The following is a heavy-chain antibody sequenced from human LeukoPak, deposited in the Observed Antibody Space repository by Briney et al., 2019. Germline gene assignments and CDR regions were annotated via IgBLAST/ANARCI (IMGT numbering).Heavy chain of an antibody. J-gene: IGHJ4*02. CDR3: ARGGYPLKPVDY. Sequence: GASVKVSCKASGGTFSSYAISWVRQAPGQGLEWMGGIIPIFGTANYAQKFQGRVTITADESTSTAYMELSSLRSEDTAVYYCARGGYPLKPVDYWGQGTLVTVSS. CDR2: IIPIFGTA. D-gene: IGHD2-15*01. V-gene: IGHV1-69*13. CDR1: GGTFSSYA.